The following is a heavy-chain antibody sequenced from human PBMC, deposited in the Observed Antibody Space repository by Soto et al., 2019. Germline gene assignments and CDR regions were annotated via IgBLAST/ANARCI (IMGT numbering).Heavy chain of an antibody. CDR2: ISGSGGST. CDR3: AKFQAAGRYEKNVSANYDFWSGYYSQNLFDP. Sequence: PGGSLRLSCAASGFTFSSYAMSWVRQAPGKGLEWVSAISGSGGSTYYADSVKGRFTISRDNSKNTLYLQMNSLRAEDTAVYYCAKFQAAGRYEKNVSANYDFWSGYYSQNLFDPCGQGTLVTVSS. CDR1: GFTFSSYA. J-gene: IGHJ5*02. V-gene: IGHV3-23*01. D-gene: IGHD3-3*01.